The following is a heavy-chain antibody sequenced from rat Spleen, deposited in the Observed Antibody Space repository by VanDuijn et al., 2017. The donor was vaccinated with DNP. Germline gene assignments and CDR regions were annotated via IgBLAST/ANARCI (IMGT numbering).Heavy chain of an antibody. CDR3: XXXVLXXXVXXX. CDR2: ISHDGGTT. J-gene: IGHJ2*01. D-gene: IGHD1-7*01. V-gene: IGHV5-22*01. CDR1: GFTFSDYY. Sequence: EVQLVESGGGLVQPGRSLKLSCAASGFTFSDYYMAWVRPAPTKGLEWVAYISHDGGTTHYGDSVKGRFPISRDNAKSALYLQMTSLRSEDMAXXYCXXXVLXXXVXXXWGQGVXXTVSS.